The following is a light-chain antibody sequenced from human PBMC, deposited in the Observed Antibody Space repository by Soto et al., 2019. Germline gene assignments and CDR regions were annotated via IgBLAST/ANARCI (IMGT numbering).Light chain of an antibody. J-gene: IGLJ1*01. CDR2: EVT. V-gene: IGLV2-8*01. CDR3: SSYAGSNNYV. Sequence: QSALTQPPSASGSPEQSVTISCTGTSSDVGGYKYVSWYQHHPGKAPKLMIYEVTKRPSGVPDRFSGSKSGNTASLTVSGLQAADEADYYCSSYAGSNNYVFGTGTKVTVL. CDR1: SSDVGGYKY.